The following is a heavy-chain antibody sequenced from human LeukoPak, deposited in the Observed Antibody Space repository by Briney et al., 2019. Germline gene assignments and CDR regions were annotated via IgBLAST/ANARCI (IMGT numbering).Heavy chain of an antibody. CDR2: INHSGST. V-gene: IGHV4-34*01. D-gene: IGHD3-10*01. Sequence: SETLSLTCAVYGGSFSGYYWSWIRQPPGKGLEWIGEINHSGSTNYNPSLKSRVTISVDTSKNQFSLKLSSVTAADTAVYYCARAGTGVQGVITVWGQGTLVTVSS. J-gene: IGHJ4*02. CDR3: ARAGTGVQGVITV. CDR1: GGSFSGYY.